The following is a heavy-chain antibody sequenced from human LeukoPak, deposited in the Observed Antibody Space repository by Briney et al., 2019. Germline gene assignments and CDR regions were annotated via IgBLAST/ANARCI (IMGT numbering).Heavy chain of an antibody. CDR3: ARRDSSGWFVDY. CDR2: IHYSGST. J-gene: IGHJ4*02. D-gene: IGHD6-19*01. CDR1: GDSISSSGYY. V-gene: IGHV4-39*01. Sequence: SETLSLTCTVSGDSISSSGYYWGWIRQPPGKGLEWIGSIHYSGSTYYNPSFKSLISVDTSKNQFSLKLTPVTAADTAVYYCARRDSSGWFVDYWGQGTLVTVSS.